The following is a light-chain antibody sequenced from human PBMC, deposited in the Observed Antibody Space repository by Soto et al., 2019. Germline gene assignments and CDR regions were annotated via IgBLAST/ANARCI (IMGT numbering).Light chain of an antibody. V-gene: IGKV3-20*01. Sequence: ETVLTQSPGTLSLSPGERATLSCRASQSVSSSLAWYRQKPGQAPRLLIYAASSRATGIPDRFSGSGPGTDFTLTISRLEPVDFAVYYCQQYGSSWTFGQGTKVEIK. J-gene: IGKJ1*01. CDR2: AAS. CDR3: QQYGSSWT. CDR1: QSVSSS.